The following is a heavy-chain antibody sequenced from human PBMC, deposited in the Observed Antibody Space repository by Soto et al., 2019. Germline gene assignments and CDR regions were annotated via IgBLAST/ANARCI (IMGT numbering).Heavy chain of an antibody. V-gene: IGHV3-43*01. CDR2: ITWDGGDS. CDR3: VKPVFNSETYYGAGDFHH. Sequence: EMHLVESGGVVIQPGGSLRLSCAASGFTFDDYTMHWVRQAPGKGLEWVSLITWDGGDSYYADSVKGRFSISRDNSKDSLFLQMNNLGPDDTAFYYCVKPVFNSETYYGAGDFHHWGQGTLVTVSS. J-gene: IGHJ1*01. D-gene: IGHD1-26*01. CDR1: GFTFDDYT.